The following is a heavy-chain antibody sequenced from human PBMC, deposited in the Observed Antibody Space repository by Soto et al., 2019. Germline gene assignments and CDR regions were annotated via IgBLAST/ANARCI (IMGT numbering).Heavy chain of an antibody. J-gene: IGHJ4*02. Sequence: QVQLQESGPGLVKPSQTLSLTCTVSGGSISSGGYYWSWIRQHPGKGLEWIGYIYYSGSTYYNPSLTSRVTISVETSKNQFSRKLSSVTAADTAVYYCARVISYGYFDYWGQGTLVTVSS. CDR3: ARVISYGYFDY. CDR2: IYYSGST. CDR1: GGSISSGGYY. V-gene: IGHV4-31*03. D-gene: IGHD1-26*01.